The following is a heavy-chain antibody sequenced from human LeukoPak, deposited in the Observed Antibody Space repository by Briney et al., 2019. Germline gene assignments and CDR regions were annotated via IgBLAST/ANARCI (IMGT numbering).Heavy chain of an antibody. Sequence: SVKVSCKASGGTFSSYAISWVRQAPGQGLEWMGGITPIFGTANYAQKFQGRVTITADESTSTAYMELSSLRSGDTAVYYCARDRGGTVVTPTHYMDVWGKGTTVTVSS. CDR3: ARDRGGTVVTPTHYMDV. CDR1: GGTFSSYA. J-gene: IGHJ6*03. V-gene: IGHV1-69*13. CDR2: ITPIFGTA. D-gene: IGHD4-23*01.